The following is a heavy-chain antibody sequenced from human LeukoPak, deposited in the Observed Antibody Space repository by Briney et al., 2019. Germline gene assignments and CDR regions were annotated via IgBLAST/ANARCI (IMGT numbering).Heavy chain of an antibody. D-gene: IGHD3-22*01. J-gene: IGHJ4*02. CDR3: ASQDYYDSSGHDY. CDR1: GGSISSYY. Sequence: SETLSLTCTVSGGSISSYYWSWIRQPPGKGLEWIGYIYYSGSINYNPSLKSRVTISVDTSKNQFSLKLSSVTAADTAVYYCASQDYYDSSGHDYWGQGTLVTVSS. CDR2: IYYSGSI. V-gene: IGHV4-59*01.